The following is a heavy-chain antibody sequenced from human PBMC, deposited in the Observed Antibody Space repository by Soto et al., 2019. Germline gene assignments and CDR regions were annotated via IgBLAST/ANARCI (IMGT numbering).Heavy chain of an antibody. V-gene: IGHV3-23*01. CDR1: GFTFSSYA. CDR3: AKANTMFGVVLDY. CDR2: ISGSGGST. Sequence: EVQLLESGGGLVQPGGSLRLSCAASGFTFSSYAMSWVRQAPGKGLEWVSAISGSGGSTYYADSVKGRFTISRDNSKNTLYLQMNSLRAEDTAVYYWAKANTMFGVVLDYWGQGTLVTVSS. D-gene: IGHD3-3*01. J-gene: IGHJ4*02.